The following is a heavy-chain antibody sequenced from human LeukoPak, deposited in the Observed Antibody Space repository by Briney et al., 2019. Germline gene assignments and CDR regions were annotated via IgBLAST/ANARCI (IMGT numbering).Heavy chain of an antibody. V-gene: IGHV3-21*01. D-gene: IGHD6-19*01. Sequence: PGGSLRHSRAASRLPFTNYSMNWVRQAPGKGLEWVSSNSSLSNYIYYADSVKGRFTISRDNAKNSLYLQINSLRAEDTALYYCARGGENSGFDYWGQGTLVIVSS. CDR1: RLPFTNYS. CDR2: NSSLSNYI. CDR3: ARGGENSGFDY. J-gene: IGHJ4*02.